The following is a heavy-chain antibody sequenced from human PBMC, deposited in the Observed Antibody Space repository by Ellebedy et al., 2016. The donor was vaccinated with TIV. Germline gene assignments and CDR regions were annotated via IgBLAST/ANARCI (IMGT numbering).Heavy chain of an antibody. CDR3: ARDLDGGEYFAS. CDR1: GVSVSVVPAY. Sequence: SETLSLTCTVTGVSVSVVPAYWTWVRQRPGKGLEWMGYVYYNGNTFYNPSLESRIAMSLDTSKNQFSLTLDSVTAAGSALYFCARDLDGGEYFASWGQGALVSVSS. V-gene: IGHV4-30-4*01. D-gene: IGHD4-23*01. J-gene: IGHJ4*02. CDR2: VYYNGNT.